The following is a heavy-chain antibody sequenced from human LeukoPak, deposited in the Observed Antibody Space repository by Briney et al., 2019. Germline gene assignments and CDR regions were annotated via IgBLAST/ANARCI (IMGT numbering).Heavy chain of an antibody. J-gene: IGHJ6*02. CDR1: GFTFSSYA. CDR3: AKNRRRYDFWSGYRDYYYGMDV. CDR2: ISGSGGST. D-gene: IGHD3-3*01. Sequence: PGGSLRLSCAASGFTFSSYAMSWVRQAPGKGLEWVSAISGSGGSTYYADSVKGRSTISRDNSKNTLYLQMNSLRAEDTAVYYCAKNRRRYDFWSGYRDYYYGMDVWGQGTTVTVSS. V-gene: IGHV3-23*01.